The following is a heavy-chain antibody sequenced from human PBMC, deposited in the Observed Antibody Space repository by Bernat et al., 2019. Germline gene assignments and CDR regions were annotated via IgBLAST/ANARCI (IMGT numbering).Heavy chain of an antibody. CDR1: GYTFTNYG. CDR3: ARKGLRASHYSYFGMDV. CDR2: ISAYNGNT. J-gene: IGHJ6*02. Sequence: QVQLVQSGVEVKKPGASVKVSCKASGYTFTNYGIGWVRQAPGQGLEWMGWISAYNGNTNYAQKVQGRVTMTTDTSTSTAYMELRSLRSDDTAVYYCARKGLRASHYSYFGMDVWGQGTTVTVSS. D-gene: IGHD4-17*01. V-gene: IGHV1-18*01.